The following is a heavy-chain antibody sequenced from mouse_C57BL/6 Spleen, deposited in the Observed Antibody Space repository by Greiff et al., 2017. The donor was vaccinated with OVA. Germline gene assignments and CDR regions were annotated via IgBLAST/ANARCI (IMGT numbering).Heavy chain of an antibody. J-gene: IGHJ3*01. CDR1: GFTFSSYA. V-gene: IGHV5-9-1*02. Sequence: EVQVVESGEGLVKPGGSLKLSCAASGFTFSSYAMSWVRQTPEKRLEWVAYISSGGDYIYYADTVKGRFTISRDNARNTLYLQMSSLKSEDTAMYYCTRGDYDAAWFAYWGQGTLVTVSA. CDR2: ISSGGDYI. CDR3: TRGDYDAAWFAY. D-gene: IGHD2-4*01.